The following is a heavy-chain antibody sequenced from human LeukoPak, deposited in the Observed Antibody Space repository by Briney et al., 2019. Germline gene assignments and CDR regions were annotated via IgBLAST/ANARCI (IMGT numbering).Heavy chain of an antibody. D-gene: IGHD2-8*01. CDR2: ITGSGGNT. J-gene: IGHJ3*01. Sequence: AGGSLRLSCATSGLTFSSYALTWVRQAPGQGLQWVSSITGSGGNTYYAASVKGRFTMSRDNSKNTLYLQMNSLRAEDTAVYYCTKDPNGGYVGAFDFWGQGTMVTVSS. CDR1: GLTFSSYA. V-gene: IGHV3-23*01. CDR3: TKDPNGGYVGAFDF.